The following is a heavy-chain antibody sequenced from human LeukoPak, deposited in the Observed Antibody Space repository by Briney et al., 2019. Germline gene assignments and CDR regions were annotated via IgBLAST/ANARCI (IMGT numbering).Heavy chain of an antibody. CDR3: ARDVHVYSSGWYYFDY. CDR2: ISSSGSTI. D-gene: IGHD6-19*01. J-gene: IGHJ4*02. V-gene: IGHV3-11*01. Sequence: GGSLRLSCAASGFTFSDYYMSWIRQAPGKGLEWVSYISSSGSTIYYADSVKGRFTISRDNAKNSLYLQMNSLRAEDTALYYCARDVHVYSSGWYYFDYWGQGTLVTVSS. CDR1: GFTFSDYY.